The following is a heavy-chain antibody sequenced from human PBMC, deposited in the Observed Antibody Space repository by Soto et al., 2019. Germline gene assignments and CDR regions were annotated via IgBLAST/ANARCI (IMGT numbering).Heavy chain of an antibody. J-gene: IGHJ4*02. Sequence: EVQLVESGGGLVQPGGSLRLSCAASGFTVSSNYMSWVRQAPGKGLEWVSVIYSGGSTYYADSVKGRFTISRDNSKNTRYLQMNSMSAEDTDVYYCAREGIRAPLYYWGQGTLVTVSS. CDR3: AREGIRAPLYY. D-gene: IGHD4-17*01. V-gene: IGHV3-66*01. CDR2: IYSGGST. CDR1: GFTVSSNY.